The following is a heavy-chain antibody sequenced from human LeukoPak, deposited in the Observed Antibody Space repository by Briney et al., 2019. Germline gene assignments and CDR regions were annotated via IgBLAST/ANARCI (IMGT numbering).Heavy chain of an antibody. V-gene: IGHV3-53*01. Sequence: GGSLRLSCAASGFTVSSNYMSWVRQAPGKGLEWVSVIYSGGSTYYADSVKGRFTISRDNSKNTLYLQMSSLRAEDTAVYYRATNQYYYDSSGPRGYWGQGTLVTVSS. CDR3: ATNQYYYDSSGPRGY. CDR1: GFTVSSNY. D-gene: IGHD3-22*01. CDR2: IYSGGST. J-gene: IGHJ4*02.